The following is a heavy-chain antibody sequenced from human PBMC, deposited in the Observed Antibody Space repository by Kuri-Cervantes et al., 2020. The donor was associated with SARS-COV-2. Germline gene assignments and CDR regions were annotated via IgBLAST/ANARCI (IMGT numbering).Heavy chain of an antibody. CDR1: GFMFNDYA. D-gene: IGHD5-18*01. V-gene: IGHV3-23*01. Sequence: GGSLRLSCAAFGFMFNDYAMSWVRQAPGKGLEWVSSISGSGISTDYADSVKGRFTISRDNSKNTLYLQMNSLRADETAVYYCAKERGYGNEYVDYWGQGTLVTVSS. CDR3: AKERGYGNEYVDY. CDR2: ISGSGIST. J-gene: IGHJ4*02.